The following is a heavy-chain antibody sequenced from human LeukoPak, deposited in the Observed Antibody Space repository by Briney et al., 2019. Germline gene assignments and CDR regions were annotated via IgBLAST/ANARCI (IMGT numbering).Heavy chain of an antibody. Sequence: GGSLRLSCTASGITFDDYAMHWVRQGPGKGLEWVAGIYWNGVTIGYADSVKGRFTISRDNAKNSLYMHMNNLRIEDMALYYCAAGFCNDNSCYDAGAFDIWGQGTMVTVSS. V-gene: IGHV3-9*03. J-gene: IGHJ3*02. CDR2: IYWNGVTI. CDR3: AAGFCNDNSCYDAGAFDI. CDR1: GITFDDYA. D-gene: IGHD6-13*01.